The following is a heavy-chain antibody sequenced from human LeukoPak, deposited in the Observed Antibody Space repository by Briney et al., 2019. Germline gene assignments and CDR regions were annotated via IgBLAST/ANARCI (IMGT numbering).Heavy chain of an antibody. CDR3: ARTTGYYFDSSGYQHLDY. V-gene: IGHV6-1*01. D-gene: IGHD3-22*01. Sequence: SQTLSLTCAISGDSVSSNSAAWNWIRQSPSRGLEWLGRTYYRSKWCNDYAVSVKSRITINPDTSKNQFSLQLNSVTPEDTAVYYCARTTGYYFDSSGYQHLDYWGQGTLVTVSS. CDR1: GDSVSSNSAA. CDR2: TYYRSKWCN. J-gene: IGHJ4*02.